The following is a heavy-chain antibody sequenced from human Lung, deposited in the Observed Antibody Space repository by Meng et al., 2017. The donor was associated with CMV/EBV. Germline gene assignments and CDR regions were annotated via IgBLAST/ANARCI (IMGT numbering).Heavy chain of an antibody. CDR2: INHSGST. CDR3: SGAGRSYGMDV. V-gene: IGHV4-34*01. Sequence: SQXXXLTCAVYGGSFSGYYWSWIRQPPGKGLEWIGEINHSGSTNYNPYLKSRVTISVDTSKNQFPLKLSSATATDTAVYYCSGAGRSYGMDVGGQGTTVTVSS. J-gene: IGHJ6*02. CDR1: GGSFSGYY.